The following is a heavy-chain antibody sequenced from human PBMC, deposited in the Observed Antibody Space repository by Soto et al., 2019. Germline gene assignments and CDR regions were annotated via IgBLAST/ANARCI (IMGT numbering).Heavy chain of an antibody. J-gene: IGHJ4*02. Sequence: QVDLVQSGAEVKKPGASVKMSCKSSGYRLSNYYMHWVRQAPGQGLEWMGIVNPSDGRANYARKFQGRVTMAWDTSTTTLYMEVNSPRSDDTAFYYCARAELIVAGQAFDSWGQGTLVTVSS. V-gene: IGHV1-46*01. CDR2: VNPSDGRA. CDR1: GYRLSNYY. CDR3: ARAELIVAGQAFDS. D-gene: IGHD5-12*01.